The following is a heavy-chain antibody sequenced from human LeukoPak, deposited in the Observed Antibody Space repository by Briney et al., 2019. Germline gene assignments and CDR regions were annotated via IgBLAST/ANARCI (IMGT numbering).Heavy chain of an antibody. V-gene: IGHV3-53*01. J-gene: IGHJ4*02. CDR3: AKQLGYCSDGSCYFPY. Sequence: QTGGSLRLSCAASGLTVNNNYMNWVRQAPGKGLEWVSALYIGGNTYYADSVQGRFTISRDNSKSTLCLQMNSLRAEDTAVYYCAKQLGYCSDGSCYFPYWGQGTLVTVSS. D-gene: IGHD2-15*01. CDR1: GLTVNNNY. CDR2: LYIGGNT.